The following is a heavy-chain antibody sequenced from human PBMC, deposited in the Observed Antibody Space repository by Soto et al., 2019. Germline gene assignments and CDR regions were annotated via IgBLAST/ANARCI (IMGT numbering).Heavy chain of an antibody. Sequence: ASVKVSCKASGFDFGSFGIQFLRQTRGRGLEWIGWIVVVSGSTNYARQFKGRVAISRDMSSSTAYLDLYDLKSDDTAVYFCSADHPHMAMGWPVWGQGATVTVSS. D-gene: IGHD1-26*01. V-gene: IGHV1-58*02. J-gene: IGHJ6*02. CDR2: IVVVSGST. CDR1: GFDFGSFG. CDR3: SADHPHMAMGWPV.